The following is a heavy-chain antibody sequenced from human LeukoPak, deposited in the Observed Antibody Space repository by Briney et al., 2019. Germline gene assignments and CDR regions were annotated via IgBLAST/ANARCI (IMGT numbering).Heavy chain of an antibody. CDR1: GGSISSGDYY. V-gene: IGHV4-30-4*08. D-gene: IGHD5-18*01. Sequence: SETLSLTCTVSGGSISSGDYYWSWIRQPPGKGLEWSGYIYYSGSTYYNPSLKSRVTISVDTSKNQFSLKLSSVTAADTAVYYCALRGYSYGYSPVIDYCGQGTLVTVSS. CDR3: ALRGYSYGYSPVIDY. J-gene: IGHJ4*02. CDR2: IYYSGST.